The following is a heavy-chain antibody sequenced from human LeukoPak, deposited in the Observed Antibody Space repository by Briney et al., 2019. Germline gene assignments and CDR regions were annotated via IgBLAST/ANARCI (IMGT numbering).Heavy chain of an antibody. J-gene: IGHJ4*02. V-gene: IGHV4-59*01. CDR3: AREPRH. Sequence: TSETLSLTCTVSGGSINNYYWSWIRQPPGKGLEWIGYIYYSGSTNYNPSLKSRVTISVDTSKNQFSLKLSSVTAADTAVYYCAREPRHWGQGTLVTVSS. D-gene: IGHD6-6*01. CDR2: IYYSGST. CDR1: GGSINNYY.